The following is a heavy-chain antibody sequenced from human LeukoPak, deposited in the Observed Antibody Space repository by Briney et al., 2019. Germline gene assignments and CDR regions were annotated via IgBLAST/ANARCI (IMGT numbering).Heavy chain of an antibody. J-gene: IGHJ3*02. CDR3: ARAPRGVVVKSDAFDI. D-gene: IGHD2-15*01. CDR2: IYYSGSA. V-gene: IGHV4-59*01. CDR1: GGSISSYY. Sequence: SETLSLTCTVSGGSISSYYWSWIRQPPGKGLEWIGYIYYSGSANYNPSLKSRVRTSVDTSKKQFSLKLSSVTAADTAVYYCARAPRGVVVKSDAFDIWGQGTMVTVSS.